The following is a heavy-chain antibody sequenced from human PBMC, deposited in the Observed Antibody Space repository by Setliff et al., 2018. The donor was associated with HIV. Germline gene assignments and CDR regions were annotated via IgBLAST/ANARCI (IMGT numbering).Heavy chain of an antibody. CDR1: GGSINRSNYY. CDR3: ARLYVVADYYFDY. J-gene: IGHJ4*02. CDR2: ISYTGST. V-gene: IGHV4-39*01. D-gene: IGHD6-19*01. Sequence: PSETLSLTCTVPGGSINRSNYYWGWIRQPPGKGLEWIGTISYTGSTYYNPSLKGRVTISVDTSKNRFSLRLSSVTAADTALYYCARLYVVADYYFDYWGQGTLVTVSS.